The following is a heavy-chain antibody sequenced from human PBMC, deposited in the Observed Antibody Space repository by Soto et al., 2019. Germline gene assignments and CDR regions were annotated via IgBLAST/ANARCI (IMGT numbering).Heavy chain of an antibody. CDR2: ISAYNGNT. CDR3: ARDLYCSSTSCPGYFDY. CDR1: GYTFTSYG. D-gene: IGHD2-2*01. Sequence: ASVTVSCKASGYTFTSYGISWVRQAPGQGLEWMGWISAYNGNTNYAQELQGRVTMTTDTSTSTAYMELRSLRSDDTAVYYCARDLYCSSTSCPGYFDYWGQGTLVTVSS. V-gene: IGHV1-18*01. J-gene: IGHJ4*02.